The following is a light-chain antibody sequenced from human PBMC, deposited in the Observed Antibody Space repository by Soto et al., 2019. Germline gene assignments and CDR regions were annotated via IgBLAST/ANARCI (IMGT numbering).Light chain of an antibody. CDR2: EVS. V-gene: IGLV2-18*02. J-gene: IGLJ2*01. Sequence: QLVLTQPPSVSGSPGQSVTISCTGTSSDVGRYNRVSWYQQPPGTAPKLMIYEVSNRPSGVPDRFSGSKSGTTASLTISGLQAEDEADYYCSSDTSSSNVVFGGGTKLTVL. CDR1: SSDVGRYNR. CDR3: SSDTSSSNVV.